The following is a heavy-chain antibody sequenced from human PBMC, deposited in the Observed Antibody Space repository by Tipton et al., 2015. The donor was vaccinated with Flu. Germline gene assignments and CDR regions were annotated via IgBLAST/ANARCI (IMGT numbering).Heavy chain of an antibody. CDR3: GRDVHAPGSYSGWIDT. CDR1: GDSIDSRYF. V-gene: IGHV4-38-2*02. CDR2: VHPTGNG. Sequence: TLSLTCSVSGDSIDSRYFWGWIRQPPGKGLEWIGNVHPTGNGYYNVSLRSRVTIAVDRPKNQFSLSLTSVTAADTAVYYCGRDVHAPGSYSGWIDTWGPGTLVTVSS. J-gene: IGHJ5*02. D-gene: IGHD3-10*01.